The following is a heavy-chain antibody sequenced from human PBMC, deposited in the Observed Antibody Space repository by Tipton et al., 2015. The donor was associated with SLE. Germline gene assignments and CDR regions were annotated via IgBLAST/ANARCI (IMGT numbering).Heavy chain of an antibody. CDR3: SKERGTMIVVDTPVYYYYGMAV. CDR2: ISISSRYI. D-gene: IGHD3-22*01. Sequence: SLRLSCAASGFTFSSYSMNWVRQAPGKGLEWVSSISISSRYIYYADSVKGRFTISRDNSKNTLYLQMNRLRADDTAVYYCSKERGTMIVVDTPVYYYYGMAVWGQGTTVTVSS. J-gene: IGHJ6*02. V-gene: IGHV3-21*04. CDR1: GFTFSSYS.